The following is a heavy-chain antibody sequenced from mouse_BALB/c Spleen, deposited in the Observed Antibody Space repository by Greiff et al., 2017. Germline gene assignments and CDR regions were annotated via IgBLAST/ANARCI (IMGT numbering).Heavy chain of an antibody. Sequence: QVQLQQPGAELVKPGASVKLSCKASGYTFTSYWMHWVKQRPGQGLEWIGEINPSNGRTNYNEKFKSKATLTVDKSSSTAYMQLSSLTSEDSAVYYCASYYYGSSSLFDYWGQGTTLTVSS. CDR3: ASYYYGSSSLFDY. CDR2: INPSNGRT. J-gene: IGHJ2*01. V-gene: IGHV1S81*02. D-gene: IGHD1-1*01. CDR1: GYTFTSYW.